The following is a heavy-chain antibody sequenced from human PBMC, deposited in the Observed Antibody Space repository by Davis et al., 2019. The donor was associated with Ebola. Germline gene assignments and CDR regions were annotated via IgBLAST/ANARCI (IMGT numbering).Heavy chain of an antibody. Sequence: GESLKISCAASGFTFSSYGMHWVRQAPGKGLEWVAVISYDGSTKYYADSVKGRFTISRDNSKNTLYLQMNSLRAEDTAVYYCAKGSVTIFGVAPDYYGMDVWGKGTTVTVSS. CDR1: GFTFSSYG. V-gene: IGHV3-30*18. J-gene: IGHJ6*04. CDR2: ISYDGSTK. D-gene: IGHD3-3*01. CDR3: AKGSVTIFGVAPDYYGMDV.